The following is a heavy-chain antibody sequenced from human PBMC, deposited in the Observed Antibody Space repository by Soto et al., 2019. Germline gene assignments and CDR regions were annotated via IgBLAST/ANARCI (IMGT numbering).Heavy chain of an antibody. D-gene: IGHD3-10*01. CDR3: AGGITMVRGVIIKAYYYYGMDV. CDR1: GYTLTELS. CDR2: FDPEDGET. Sequence: ASVKVSCKVSGYTLTELSMHWVRQAPGKGLEWMGGFDPEDGETIYAQKFQGRVTMTEDTSTDTAYMELSSLRSEDTAVYYCAGGITMVRGVIIKAYYYYGMDVWGQGTTVTVSS. J-gene: IGHJ6*02. V-gene: IGHV1-24*01.